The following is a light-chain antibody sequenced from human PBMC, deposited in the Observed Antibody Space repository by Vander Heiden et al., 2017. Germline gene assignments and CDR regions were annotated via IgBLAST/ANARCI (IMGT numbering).Light chain of an antibody. CDR2: DDS. CDR1: NIGSKS. J-gene: IGLJ2*01. V-gene: IGLV3-21*02. CDR3: QVWDSSSEHVV. Sequence: SYVLPQPPSVSVAPGQTARITCGGNNIGSKSVHWDQQKPGQAPVLVVYDDSDRPSGIPERFSGSNSGNTATLTISRVEAGDEADYYCQVWDSSSEHVVFGGGTKLTVL.